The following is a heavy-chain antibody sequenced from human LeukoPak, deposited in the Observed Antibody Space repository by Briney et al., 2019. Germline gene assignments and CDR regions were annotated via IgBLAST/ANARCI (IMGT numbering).Heavy chain of an antibody. J-gene: IGHJ4*02. CDR1: GDSISSGDYY. CDR2: IYYSGST. CDR3: ARGRNAEGVVDY. Sequence: SETLSLTCTVSGDSISSGDYYWSWIRQPPGKGLEWIGYIYYSGSTNYNPSLKSRVTISVDTSKNQFSLKLSSVTAADTAVYYCARGRNAEGVVDYWGQGTLVTVSS. D-gene: IGHD2-2*01. V-gene: IGHV4-61*08.